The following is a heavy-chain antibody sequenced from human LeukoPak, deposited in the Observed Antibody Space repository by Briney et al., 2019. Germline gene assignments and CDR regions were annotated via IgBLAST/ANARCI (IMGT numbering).Heavy chain of an antibody. V-gene: IGHV4-34*01. CDR2: INHSGST. Sequence: SETLSLTCAVYGGSFSGYYWSWIRQPPGKGLEWIGEINHSGSTNYNPSLKSRVTISVDTSKNQFSLKLSSVTAADTAVYYCARGLLVVRGVIIGWFDPWGQGTLVTVSS. J-gene: IGHJ5*02. CDR1: GGSFSGYY. CDR3: ARGLLVVRGVIIGWFDP. D-gene: IGHD3-10*02.